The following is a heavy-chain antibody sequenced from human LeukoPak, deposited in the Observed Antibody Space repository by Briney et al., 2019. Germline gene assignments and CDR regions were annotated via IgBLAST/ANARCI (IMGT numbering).Heavy chain of an antibody. CDR1: GYSFTTYW. V-gene: IGHV5-51*01. D-gene: IGHD3-22*01. CDR2: IHPRDSDI. CDR3: ARPLLYYVDSSGYPTFDAFDI. J-gene: IGHJ3*02. Sequence: GESLKISCKGSGYSFTTYWIAWVRQVPGKGLEWMGIIHPRDSDIRYNPPFQGQVTISDDKSISTAYLQWSSLKASDTAVYYCARPLLYYVDSSGYPTFDAFDIWGQGTMVTVSS.